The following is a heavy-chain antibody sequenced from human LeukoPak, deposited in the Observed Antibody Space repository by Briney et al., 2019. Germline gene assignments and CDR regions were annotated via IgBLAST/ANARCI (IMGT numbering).Heavy chain of an antibody. V-gene: IGHV3-30*04. Sequence: GGSLRLSCAASGFTFRNYAMHWVRQAPGKGLEWVAVISYDGSNKYYADSVKGRFTISRDNSKNTLYLQMNSLRAEDTAVYYCAKEKTTVAGALDYWGQGTLVTVSS. J-gene: IGHJ4*02. CDR2: ISYDGSNK. CDR3: AKEKTTVAGALDY. D-gene: IGHD6-19*01. CDR1: GFTFRNYA.